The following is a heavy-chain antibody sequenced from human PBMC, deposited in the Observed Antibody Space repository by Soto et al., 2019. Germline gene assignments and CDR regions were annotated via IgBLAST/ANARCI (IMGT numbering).Heavy chain of an antibody. J-gene: IGHJ4*02. V-gene: IGHV3-48*03. CDR3: VRDTMRASAAASLDY. CDR1: GFTFSTYE. Sequence: VQLVESGGNLVQPGGSLRLSCAASGFTFSTYEFNWVRQAPGRGLEWISYISVSGNIIKYADSVKGRFTISRDNAENSLHLHMSNLRVDDTALYFCVRDTMRASAAASLDYWGQGTQVIVSS. D-gene: IGHD6-13*01. CDR2: ISVSGNII.